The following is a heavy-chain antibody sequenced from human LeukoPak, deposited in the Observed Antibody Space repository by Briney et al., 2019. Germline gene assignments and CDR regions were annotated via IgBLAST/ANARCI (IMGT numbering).Heavy chain of an antibody. V-gene: IGHV1-69*05. CDR3: AREAYYDSSGSYYFDY. CDR2: IIPIFGTA. Sequence: SVKVSCMASGGTFSSYATSWVRQAPGQGLEWMGGIIPIFGTANYAQKFQGRVTITTDESTSTAYMELSSLRSEDTAVYYCAREAYYDSSGSYYFDYWGQGTLVTVSS. D-gene: IGHD3-22*01. CDR1: GGTFSSYA. J-gene: IGHJ4*02.